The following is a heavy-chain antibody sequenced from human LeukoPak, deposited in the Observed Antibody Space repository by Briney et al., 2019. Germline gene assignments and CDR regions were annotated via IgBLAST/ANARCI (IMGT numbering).Heavy chain of an antibody. CDR3: ARRDYYGSGSPDF. CDR2: INWNGDRT. Sequence: GGSLRLSRAASGFTFHEFVMSRVPQSPRKRLGGLSGINWNGDRTGYADYMKGRFTISRDNAKKSLYLQMNSLRAEDTALYYCARRDYYGSGSPDFWGQGTLVTVSS. D-gene: IGHD3-10*01. J-gene: IGHJ4*02. CDR1: GFTFHEFV. V-gene: IGHV3-20*04.